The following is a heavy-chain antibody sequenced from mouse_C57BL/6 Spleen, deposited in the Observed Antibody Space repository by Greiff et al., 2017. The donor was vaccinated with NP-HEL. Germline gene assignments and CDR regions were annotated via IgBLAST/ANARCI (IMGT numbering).Heavy chain of an antibody. V-gene: IGHV1-50*01. D-gene: IGHD1-1*01. J-gene: IGHJ2*01. Sequence: VQLQQPGAELVKPGASVKLSCKASGYTFTSYWMQWVKQRPGQGLEWIGEIDPSDSYTNYNQKFKGKATLTVDTSSSTAYMQLSSLTSEDSAVYYCARSSYGSSYFDYWGQGTTLTVSS. CDR1: GYTFTSYW. CDR2: IDPSDSYT. CDR3: ARSSYGSSYFDY.